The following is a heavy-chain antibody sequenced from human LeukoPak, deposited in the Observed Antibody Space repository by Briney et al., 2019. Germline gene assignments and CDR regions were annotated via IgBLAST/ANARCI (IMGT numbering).Heavy chain of an antibody. J-gene: IGHJ5*02. V-gene: IGHV3-21*01. CDR2: SSYI. CDR3: ARDGETYYYGSGSPDWFDP. D-gene: IGHD3-10*01. Sequence: SSYIYYADSVKGRFTISRDNAKNSLYLQMNSLRAEDTAVYYCARDGETYYYGSGSPDWFDPWGQGTLVTVSS.